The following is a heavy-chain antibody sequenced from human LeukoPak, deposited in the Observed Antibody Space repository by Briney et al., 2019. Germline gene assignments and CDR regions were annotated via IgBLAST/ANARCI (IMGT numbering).Heavy chain of an antibody. V-gene: IGHV1-69*05. CDR2: IIPIFGTA. CDR1: GGTFSSYA. D-gene: IGHD2-2*01. J-gene: IGHJ6*03. CDR3: ARGIPGYCSSTSCYSPRYYYYMDV. Sequence: GASVKVSCKASGGTFSSYAISWVRQAPGQGLEWMGGIIPIFGTANYAQKFQGRVTITTDESMSTAYMELSSLRSEDTAVYYCARGIPGYCSSTSCYSPRYYYYMDVWGKGTTVTVSS.